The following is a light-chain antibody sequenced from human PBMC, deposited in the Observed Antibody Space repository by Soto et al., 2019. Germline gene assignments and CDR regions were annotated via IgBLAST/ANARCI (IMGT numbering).Light chain of an antibody. CDR2: RDD. CDR3: QVWDSSTV. Sequence: SYELTQPLSVSVALGQTARITCGGNNIGSKNVHWYQQKPGQAPVLVIYRDDNRPSGIPERFSGSNSGNTATLTITRAQAGDDADYYCQVWDSSTVFGGGTKLTVL. V-gene: IGLV3-9*01. CDR1: NIGSKN. J-gene: IGLJ2*01.